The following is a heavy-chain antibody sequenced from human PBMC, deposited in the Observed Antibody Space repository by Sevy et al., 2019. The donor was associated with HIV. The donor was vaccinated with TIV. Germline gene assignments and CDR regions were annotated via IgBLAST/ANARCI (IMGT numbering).Heavy chain of an antibody. CDR2: VTSDGTT. Sequence: GGSLRLSCAASGLTLTTTGMSWVRQAPGKGLVWVAGVTSDGTTYYADPVRDRFTVSRDNSKNTLYLQLNSLRADDTAVFYCAGGDTTMITDLDYWGQGTLVTVSS. D-gene: IGHD3-16*01. J-gene: IGHJ4*02. CDR1: GLTLTTTG. CDR3: AGGDTTMITDLDY. V-gene: IGHV3-23*01.